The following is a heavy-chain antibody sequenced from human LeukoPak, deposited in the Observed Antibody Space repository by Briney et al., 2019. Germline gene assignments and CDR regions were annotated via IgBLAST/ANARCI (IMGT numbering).Heavy chain of an antibody. Sequence: GGSLRLSCAASGFTFSSNYMSWVRQAPGKGLEWVSVIYSGGSTYYADSVKGRFTISRDNSKNTLYLQMNSLRAEDTAVYYCARDRGYYEFYGMDVWGQGTTVTVSS. CDR2: IYSGGST. J-gene: IGHJ6*02. V-gene: IGHV3-66*01. D-gene: IGHD3-22*01. CDR1: GFTFSSNY. CDR3: ARDRGYYEFYGMDV.